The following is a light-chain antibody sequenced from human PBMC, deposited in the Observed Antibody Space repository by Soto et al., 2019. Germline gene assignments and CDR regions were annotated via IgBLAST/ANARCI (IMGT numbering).Light chain of an antibody. Sequence: QSALTQPASVSGSPGQSIAISCTGSSSDVGIYNYVSWYQQHPGKVPKLIIYEVSNRPSGVSNRFSGSKSGNTASLTISGLQAEDEADYYCSSYTTSSTRVFGTGTKVPS. CDR1: SSDVGIYNY. CDR3: SSYTTSSTRV. V-gene: IGLV2-14*01. CDR2: EVS. J-gene: IGLJ1*01.